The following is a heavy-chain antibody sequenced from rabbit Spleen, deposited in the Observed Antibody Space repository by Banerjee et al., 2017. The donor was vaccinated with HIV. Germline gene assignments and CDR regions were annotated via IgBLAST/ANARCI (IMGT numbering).Heavy chain of an antibody. CDR3: ARGSATMTLVITGYYLSL. CDR2: IYAGSSGST. V-gene: IGHV1S45*01. CDR1: GFDFSSSW. Sequence: QEQLKETGGGLVQPGGSLTLSCKGSGFDFSSSWMCWVRQAPGKGLEWIGCIYAGSSGSTYSATWAKGRFTCSKTSSTTVTLQMTSLTVADTATYFCARGSATMTLVITGYYLSLWGPGTLVTVS. J-gene: IGHJ4*01. D-gene: IGHD2-1*01.